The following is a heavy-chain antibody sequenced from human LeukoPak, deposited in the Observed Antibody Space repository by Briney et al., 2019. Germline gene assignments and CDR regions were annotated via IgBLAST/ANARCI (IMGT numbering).Heavy chain of an antibody. J-gene: IGHJ6*02. CDR2: ISAYNGNT. D-gene: IGHD6-13*01. Sequence: ASVKVSCKASGYTFTSYGISWVRHAPGQGVEWMGWISAYNGNTNYAQKLQGRVTMTTDTSTSTAYMELRSLRSDDTAVYYCATQKLVSFYYYYGMDVWGQGTTVTVSS. V-gene: IGHV1-18*01. CDR3: ATQKLVSFYYYYGMDV. CDR1: GYTFTSYG.